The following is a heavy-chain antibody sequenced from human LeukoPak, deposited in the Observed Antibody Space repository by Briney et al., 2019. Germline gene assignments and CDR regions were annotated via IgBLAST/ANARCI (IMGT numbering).Heavy chain of an antibody. V-gene: IGHV3-20*04. CDR1: GFTFDDYA. D-gene: IGHD4-23*01. Sequence: GGSLRLSCAASGFTFDDYAMHWVRQAPGKGLEWVSGINWNGGSTGYADSVKGRFTISRDNAKNSLYLQMNSLRAEDTALYYCARDRYGGNSDYFDYWGQGTLVTVSS. J-gene: IGHJ4*02. CDR3: ARDRYGGNSDYFDY. CDR2: INWNGGST.